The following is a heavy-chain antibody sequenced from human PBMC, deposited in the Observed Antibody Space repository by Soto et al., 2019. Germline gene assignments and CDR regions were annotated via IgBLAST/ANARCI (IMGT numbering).Heavy chain of an antibody. D-gene: IGHD3-10*01. CDR2: IWGDGSMK. CDR3: ARGVRGHYGFDV. V-gene: IGHV3-33*01. Sequence: SLRLSCAASGFTFSSYGMHWVRQAPGKGLEWVAVIWGDGSMKYYADSVKGRFIISRDNAKNTLYLQMSSLRVEDTAVYYCARGVRGHYGFDVWGQGTMVTVSS. CDR1: GFTFSSYG. J-gene: IGHJ3*01.